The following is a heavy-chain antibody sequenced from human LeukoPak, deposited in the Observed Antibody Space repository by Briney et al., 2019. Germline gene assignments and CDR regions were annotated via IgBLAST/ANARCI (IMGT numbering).Heavy chain of an antibody. D-gene: IGHD6-19*01. CDR3: ATRSSYSSGWYAGYFDL. V-gene: IGHV3-7*01. J-gene: IGHJ2*01. Sequence: QSGGSLRLSCAASGFTLSQYSMNWVRQAPGKGLEWVANIKQDGSEKYYVDSVKGRFTISRDNAKNSLYLQMNSLRAEDTAVYYCATRSSYSSGWYAGYFDLWGRGTLVTVSS. CDR1: GFTLSQYS. CDR2: IKQDGSEK.